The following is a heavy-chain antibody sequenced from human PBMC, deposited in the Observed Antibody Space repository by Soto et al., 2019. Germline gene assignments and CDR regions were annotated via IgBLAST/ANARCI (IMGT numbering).Heavy chain of an antibody. CDR3: ATAEVDY. J-gene: IGHJ4*02. Sequence: EVQLVESGGALVQPGRSLRLSCAVAGYTFGNHWMHWVRQAPGKGLEWVSRMNSDGGIINYADSVKGRFTVSRDNARNTLYLQMNSLSVEDTAVYYCATAEVDYWGPGTLVTVSS. CDR1: GYTFGNHW. V-gene: IGHV3-74*01. CDR2: MNSDGGII.